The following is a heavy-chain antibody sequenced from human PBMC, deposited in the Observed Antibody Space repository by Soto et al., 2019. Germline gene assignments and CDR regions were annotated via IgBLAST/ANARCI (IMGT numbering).Heavy chain of an antibody. D-gene: IGHD6-19*01. CDR2: IQMNGSNK. CDR1: GFTFSSYG. Sequence: GGSLRLSCAASGFTFSSYGMHWVRQAPGKGLEWGALIQMNGSNKNYAVPVKGRLTISRDKSKNTLYLQRNSLRAEDTAVYYCAKDLARVAGAGDYYYYGMDVWGQGTTVTVSS. J-gene: IGHJ6*02. V-gene: IGHV3-30*02. CDR3: AKDLARVAGAGDYYYYGMDV.